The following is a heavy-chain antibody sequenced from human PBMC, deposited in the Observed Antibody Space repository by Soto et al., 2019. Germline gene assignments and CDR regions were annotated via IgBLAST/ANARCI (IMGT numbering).Heavy chain of an antibody. Sequence: PGGSLRLSCAASGFTFSSYSMNWVRQAPGKGLEWVSSISSGSHYMYDADSVKGRFTISRDNAKNSLYLQMNSLRAEDTAVYYCARGAPPAGWGQGTLVTVSS. V-gene: IGHV3-21*01. J-gene: IGHJ4*02. CDR2: ISSGSHYM. CDR1: GFTFSSYS. CDR3: ARGAPPAG. D-gene: IGHD6-19*01.